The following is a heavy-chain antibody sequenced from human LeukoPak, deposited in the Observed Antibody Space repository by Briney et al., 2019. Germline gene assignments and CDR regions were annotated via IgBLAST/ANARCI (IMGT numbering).Heavy chain of an antibody. CDR2: INPNSGGT. D-gene: IGHD4-17*01. Sequence: ASVKVSCKASGYTFTGYYMRWVRQAPGQGLEWMGRINPNSGGTNYAQKFQGRVTMTRDTSISTAYMELSRLRSDDTAVYYCASPTVTPFYYYYGMDVWGQGTTVTVSS. CDR3: ASPTVTPFYYYYGMDV. J-gene: IGHJ6*02. V-gene: IGHV1-2*06. CDR1: GYTFTGYY.